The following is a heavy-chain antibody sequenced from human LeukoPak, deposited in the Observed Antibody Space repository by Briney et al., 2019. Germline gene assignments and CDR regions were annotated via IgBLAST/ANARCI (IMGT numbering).Heavy chain of an antibody. Sequence: GGSLRLSCEVSGFTFNTNDMNWVRQAPGKGLEWVSGISSGGGSTYYADSVKGRFTISRDNSKNTLDLEMNSLRAEDTAVYYCAKDVGGYYFTYWSGCFDHWGQGTLVTVSS. J-gene: IGHJ4*02. CDR1: GFTFNTND. CDR2: ISSGGGST. D-gene: IGHD3-10*01. V-gene: IGHV3-23*01. CDR3: AKDVGGYYFTYWSGCFDH.